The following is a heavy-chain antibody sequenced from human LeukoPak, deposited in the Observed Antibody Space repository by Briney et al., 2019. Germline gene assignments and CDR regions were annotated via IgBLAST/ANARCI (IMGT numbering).Heavy chain of an antibody. Sequence: GGSLRLSCAASGFTFSSYWMNWVRQAPGKGLEWVANIKQDGSEKYYVDSVKGRFTISRDNAKNSLYLQMNSLRVEDTAVYYCTKYYDILTGYRNDAFDIWGQGTMVTVSS. CDR3: TKYYDILTGYRNDAFDI. D-gene: IGHD3-9*01. V-gene: IGHV3-7*01. CDR1: GFTFSSYW. J-gene: IGHJ3*02. CDR2: IKQDGSEK.